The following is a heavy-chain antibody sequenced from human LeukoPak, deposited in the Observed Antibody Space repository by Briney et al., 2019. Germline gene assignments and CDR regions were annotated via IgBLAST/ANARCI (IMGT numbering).Heavy chain of an antibody. Sequence: HAGGSLRLSCAASGFTFSSYWMSWVRQAPGKGLEWVANIKQDGSEKYYVDSVKGRFTISRDNAKNSLYLQMNSLRAEDTAVYYCARDVYSYGSAVDYWGQGTLVTVSS. J-gene: IGHJ4*02. V-gene: IGHV3-7*01. CDR1: GFTFSSYW. D-gene: IGHD5-18*01. CDR2: IKQDGSEK. CDR3: ARDVYSYGSAVDY.